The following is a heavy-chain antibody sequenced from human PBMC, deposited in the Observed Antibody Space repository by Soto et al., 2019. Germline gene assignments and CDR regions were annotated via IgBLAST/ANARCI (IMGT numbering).Heavy chain of an antibody. CDR3: ARHRTELGYCISTSCYGPFDY. CDR2: MYYSGST. J-gene: IGHJ4*02. CDR1: GGSISSSGFH. Sequence: SETLSLTCTVSGGSISSSGFHWGWVRQPPGKGLEWIGTMYYSGSTYHNPSLKSRVTISVDTSKNQFSLKLSSVTAADTAVYYCARHRTELGYCISTSCYGPFDYWGQGTLVTLSS. D-gene: IGHD2-2*01. V-gene: IGHV4-39*01.